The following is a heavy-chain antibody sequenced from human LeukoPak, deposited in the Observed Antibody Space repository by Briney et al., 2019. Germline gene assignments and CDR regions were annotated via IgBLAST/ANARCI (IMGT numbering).Heavy chain of an antibody. D-gene: IGHD2-8*01. CDR3: ARTNLDCKSGICYDY. Sequence: ASVKVSCKASGYTFPSSGISWVRQAPGQGLEWMGWISVYNQNTHYAQKFQGRVTVTTDTSTRTAYMELRSLRSDDTAVYYCARTNLDCKSGICYDYWGQGTLVTVPS. CDR1: GYTFPSSG. J-gene: IGHJ4*02. CDR2: ISVYNQNT. V-gene: IGHV1-18*01.